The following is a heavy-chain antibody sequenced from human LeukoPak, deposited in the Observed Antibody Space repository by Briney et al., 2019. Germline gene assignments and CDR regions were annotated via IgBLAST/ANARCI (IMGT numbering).Heavy chain of an antibody. J-gene: IGHJ4*02. CDR1: GGSISSYY. CDR2: IYYSGST. D-gene: IGHD2-2*01. Sequence: PSETLSLTCTVSGGSISSYYWSWIRQPPGKGLEWIGSIYYSGSTYYNPSLKSRVTISVDTSKNQFSLKLSSVTAADTAVYYCAREYASDGTDYWGQGTLVTVSS. CDR3: AREYASDGTDY. V-gene: IGHV4-59*12.